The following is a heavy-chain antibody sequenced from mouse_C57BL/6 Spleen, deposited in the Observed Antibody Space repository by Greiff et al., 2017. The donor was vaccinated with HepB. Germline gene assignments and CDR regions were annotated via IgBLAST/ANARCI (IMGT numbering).Heavy chain of an antibody. CDR3: ASDYDYDTWYFDV. CDR2: IYPRDGST. Sequence: VQLQQSDAELVKPGASVKISCKVSGYTFTDHTIHWMKQRPEQGLEWIGYIYPRDGSTKYNEKFKGKATLTADKSSSTAYMQLNSLTSEDSAVYFCASDYDYDTWYFDVWGTGTTVTVSS. CDR1: GYTFTDHT. J-gene: IGHJ1*03. D-gene: IGHD2-4*01. V-gene: IGHV1-78*01.